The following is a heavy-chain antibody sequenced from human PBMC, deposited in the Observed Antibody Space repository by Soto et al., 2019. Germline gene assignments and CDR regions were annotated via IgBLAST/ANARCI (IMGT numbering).Heavy chain of an antibody. V-gene: IGHV4-34*01. Sequence: SETLSLTCAVYGGSFSGYYCSWIRQPPGKGLEWIGEINHSGSTNYNPSLKSRVTISVDTSKNQFSLKLSSVTAADTAVYYCASDRSGSSDYWGQGTLVTVSS. CDR3: ASDRSGSSDY. CDR2: INHSGST. D-gene: IGHD3-22*01. J-gene: IGHJ4*02. CDR1: GGSFSGYY.